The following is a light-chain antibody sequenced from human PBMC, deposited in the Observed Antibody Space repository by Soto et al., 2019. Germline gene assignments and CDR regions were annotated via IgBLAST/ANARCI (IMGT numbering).Light chain of an antibody. CDR1: SSNVGSNF. Sequence: QSVLTQPPSVSGTPGQRGTISCSGSSSNVGSNFVYWYQQFPGTAPKLLIYRTDQRPSGVPDRFSASKPGTSASLAISGLRSDDEADYYCTAWDNSLRWVFGGGTKVTVL. J-gene: IGLJ3*02. CDR3: TAWDNSLRWV. V-gene: IGLV1-47*01. CDR2: RTD.